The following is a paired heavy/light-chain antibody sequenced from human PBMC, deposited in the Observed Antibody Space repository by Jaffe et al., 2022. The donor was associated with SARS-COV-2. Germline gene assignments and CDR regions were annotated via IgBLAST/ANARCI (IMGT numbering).Heavy chain of an antibody. CDR2: INPNGGST. CDR1: GYSFTRYY. Sequence: QVQLVQSGAEVKKPGASVKLSCKASGYSFTRYYMHWVRQAPGQGLEWMGIINPNGGSTTYAQKLQGRVTLTRDTSTSTVYMEMSSLRSEDTAVYYCARAGNLVEQTTYYHYYMDVWGKGTTVTVSS. D-gene: IGHD1-1*01. J-gene: IGHJ6*03. CDR3: ARAGNLVEQTTYYHYYMDV. V-gene: IGHV1-46*04.
Light chain of an antibody. J-gene: IGKJ2*01. CDR1: QSVLYSFNNKNY. Sequence: DIVMTQSPDSLAVSLGERATINCKSSQSVLYSFNNKNYLAWYQQKPGQPPKLLIYWASIRESGVPDRFSGSGSGTDFTLTISSLQAEDVAVYYCQQYYGTPPTFGQGTKLEIK. CDR3: QQYYGTPPT. CDR2: WAS. V-gene: IGKV4-1*01.